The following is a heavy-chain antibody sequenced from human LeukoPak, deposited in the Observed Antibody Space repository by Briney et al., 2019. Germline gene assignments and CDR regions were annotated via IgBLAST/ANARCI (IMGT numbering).Heavy chain of an antibody. J-gene: IGHJ6*03. CDR3: AREGDYSKGVYYYYMDV. CDR1: GVSFTSDY. V-gene: IGHV4-59*12. CDR2: IFFTGTT. D-gene: IGHD4-11*01. Sequence: SETLSLTCSVSGVSFTSDYWTWIRQQSPGKGLEWIGYIFFTGTTNYNPSLKSRVTISVDTSKNQFSLKLSSVTAADTAVYYCAREGDYSKGVYYYYMDVWGKGTTVTVSS.